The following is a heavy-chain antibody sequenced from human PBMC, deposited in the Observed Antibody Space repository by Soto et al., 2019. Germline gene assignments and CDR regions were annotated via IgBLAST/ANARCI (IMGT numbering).Heavy chain of an antibody. CDR2: ISANGQGI. CDR3: AKDRNYPRDYFHY. D-gene: IGHD1-7*01. J-gene: IGHJ4*02. Sequence: GGSLRLSCATSGFTFSSYALICVRQSPGKGLEWVSAISANGQGIYYADSVRGRFTISRDNSKNTIFLHMDSLRAEDTAVYYCAKDRNYPRDYFHYWGQGTLVTVSS. V-gene: IGHV3-23*01. CDR1: GFTFSSYA.